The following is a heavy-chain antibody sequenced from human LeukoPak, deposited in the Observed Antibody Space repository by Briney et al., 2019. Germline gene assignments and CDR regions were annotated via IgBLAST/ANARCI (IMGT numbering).Heavy chain of an antibody. D-gene: IGHD5-18*01. Sequence: ASVTVSCKASGYTFTHYTMHWVRQAPGHRLEWMGWINGGNGNTKYSQNFQGRVTITMDTSANTAYMELSSLRSEDTAVYYCARSGYSSGYVAYFDYWGQGTLVTVSS. CDR1: GYTFTHYT. CDR3: ARSGYSSGYVAYFDY. CDR2: INGGNGNT. J-gene: IGHJ4*02. V-gene: IGHV1-3*01.